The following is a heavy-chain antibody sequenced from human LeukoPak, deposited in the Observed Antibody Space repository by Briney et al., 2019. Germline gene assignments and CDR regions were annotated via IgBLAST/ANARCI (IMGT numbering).Heavy chain of an antibody. D-gene: IGHD3-10*01. CDR3: ARLGGSHSPHGY. V-gene: IGHV4-59*08. CDR1: GGSISSYY. Sequence: SETLSLTCTVSGGSISSYYWSWARQTPGKGLEWIGYISYSGNTNYNPSLKSRVTISLDTSKNQFSLNLTSVTAADTAVYYCARLGGSHSPHGYWGQGTLVTVSS. J-gene: IGHJ4*02. CDR2: ISYSGNT.